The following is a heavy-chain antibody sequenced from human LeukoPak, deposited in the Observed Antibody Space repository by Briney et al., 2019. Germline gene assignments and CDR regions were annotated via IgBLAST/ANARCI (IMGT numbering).Heavy chain of an antibody. Sequence: PGGSLRLSCAASGFTFSNYAMRWVRQAPGKGLEWVSAMSGRGDTTQYADSVKGRFTISRDNSQNTLYPQMNSLRAEDTATYFCAKASRPIDVVEMDVWGQGTTVIVSS. J-gene: IGHJ6*02. CDR1: GFTFSNYA. CDR3: AKASRPIDVVEMDV. D-gene: IGHD2-21*01. V-gene: IGHV3-23*01. CDR2: MSGRGDTT.